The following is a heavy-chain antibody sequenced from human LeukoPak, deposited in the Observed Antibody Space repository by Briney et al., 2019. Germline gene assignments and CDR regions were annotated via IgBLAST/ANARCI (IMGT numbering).Heavy chain of an antibody. V-gene: IGHV3-23*01. J-gene: IGHJ4*02. CDR1: GFTFTTYA. CDR3: AKDRKQWLVLDY. Sequence: PGGSLRLSCATFGFTFTTYAMSWVRQAPGKGLEWVSAISGSGGSTYYADSVKGRFTISRDISKSTVFLQMTSLRAEDTAVYYCAKDRKQWLVLDYWGQGTLVTVSS. D-gene: IGHD6-19*01. CDR2: ISGSGGST.